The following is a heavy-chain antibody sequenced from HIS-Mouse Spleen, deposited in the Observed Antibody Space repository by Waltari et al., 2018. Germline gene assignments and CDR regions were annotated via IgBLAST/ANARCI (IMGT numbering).Heavy chain of an antibody. J-gene: IGHJ2*01. CDR1: GYTFTGYS. V-gene: IGHV1-2*02. CDR2: INPNSGGT. Sequence: QVQLVQSGAEVKKPGASVKVSCKASGYTFTGYSMHWVRQDPGYGLEWMGWINPNSGGTNYAQKFQGRVTMTRDTSISTAYMGLSRLRSDDTAVYYCARDEGIAARPSSYWYFDLWGRGTLVTVSS. CDR3: ARDEGIAARPSSYWYFDL. D-gene: IGHD6-6*01.